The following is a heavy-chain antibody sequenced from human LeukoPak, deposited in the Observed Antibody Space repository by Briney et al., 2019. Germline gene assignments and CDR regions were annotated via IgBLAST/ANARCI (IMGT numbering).Heavy chain of an antibody. J-gene: IGHJ4*02. V-gene: IGHV3-33*01. CDR2: IWYDGSQR. D-gene: IGHD3-3*01. CDR1: GFTMKNFG. CDR3: VRGADMNYNFENSFYFDS. Sequence: GGSLRLSCAVSGFTMKNFGMHWVRQAPGKGLEWVAVIWYDGSQRHYIDSVKGRFAISRENSMNTLSLEMNGLRVEDTAVYYCVRGADMNYNFENSFYFDSWGQGALAIVSS.